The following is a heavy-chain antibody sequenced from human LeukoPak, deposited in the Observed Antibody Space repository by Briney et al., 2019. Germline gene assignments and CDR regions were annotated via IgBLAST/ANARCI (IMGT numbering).Heavy chain of an antibody. CDR2: IKSKTDGGTT. V-gene: IGHV3-15*01. CDR1: GFTVSSNY. Sequence: GGSLRLSCAASGFTVSSNYMSWVRQAPGKGLEWVGRIKSKTDGGTTDYAAHVKGRFTISRDDSKNTLYLQMNSLKTEDTAVYYCTTGLQGWVVVADTDYWGQGTLVTVSS. J-gene: IGHJ4*02. D-gene: IGHD2-15*01. CDR3: TTGLQGWVVVADTDY.